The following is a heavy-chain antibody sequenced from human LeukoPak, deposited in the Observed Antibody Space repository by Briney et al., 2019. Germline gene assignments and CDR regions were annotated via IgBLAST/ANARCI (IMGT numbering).Heavy chain of an antibody. CDR3: ARDPGGPRPVLYYFDY. CDR1: GYTFTSYY. Sequence: GASVKVSCKASGYTFTSYYMHWVRQAPGQGLEWMGIINPSGGSTSYAQKFQGRVTMTRDTSTSTVHMELSSLRSEDTAVYYCARDPGGPRPVLYYFDYWGQGTLVTVSS. D-gene: IGHD2-8*01. V-gene: IGHV1-46*01. CDR2: INPSGGST. J-gene: IGHJ4*02.